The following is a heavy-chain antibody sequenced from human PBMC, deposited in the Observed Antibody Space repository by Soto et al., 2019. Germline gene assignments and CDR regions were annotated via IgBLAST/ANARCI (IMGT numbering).Heavy chain of an antibody. V-gene: IGHV1-69*01. Sequence: QVQLVQSGAEVKKPGSSVKVSCKASGGTFSSYAISWVRQAPGQGLEWMGGIIPIFGTANYAQKVQGRVTITAYDSTGTAYMEVSSVRCEGTAVYYWARSDTMVRGVIMGSYYYYGMDVWGQGTTVTVSS. CDR2: IIPIFGTA. D-gene: IGHD3-10*01. J-gene: IGHJ6*02. CDR3: ARSDTMVRGVIMGSYYYYGMDV. CDR1: GGTFSSYA.